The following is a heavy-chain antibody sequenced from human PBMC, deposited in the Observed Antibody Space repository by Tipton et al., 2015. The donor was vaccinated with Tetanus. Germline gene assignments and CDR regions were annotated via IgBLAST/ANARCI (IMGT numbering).Heavy chain of an antibody. CDR1: GGSISSYY. Sequence: TLSLTCTVSGGSISSYYWSWIRQPPGKGLEWIGYIYYSGSTNYNPSLKSRVTISVDTSKNQFSLKLSSVTAVDTAVYYCARGHTKYDSSGYYFEDWGQGTLVTVSS. J-gene: IGHJ4*02. CDR2: IYYSGST. CDR3: ARGHTKYDSSGYYFED. D-gene: IGHD3-22*01. V-gene: IGHV4-59*01.